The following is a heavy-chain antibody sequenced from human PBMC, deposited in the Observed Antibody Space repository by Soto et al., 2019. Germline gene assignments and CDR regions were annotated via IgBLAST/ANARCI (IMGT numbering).Heavy chain of an antibody. CDR1: GHSLSSGGYY. CDR2: IYFTGST. J-gene: IGHJ4*02. D-gene: IGHD6-19*01. Sequence: SETLSLTCTVSGHSLSSGGYYWSWIRQHPGKGLEWVGYIYFTGSTLYIPSLKSRLAMSLDTSKNQFSLRLTSVTAADTAVYFCARDWGSSGWHNWGQGTLVTVSS. V-gene: IGHV4-31*03. CDR3: ARDWGSSGWHN.